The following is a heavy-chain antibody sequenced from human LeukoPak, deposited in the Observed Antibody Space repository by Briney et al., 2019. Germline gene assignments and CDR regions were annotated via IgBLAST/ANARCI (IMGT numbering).Heavy chain of an antibody. CDR1: GYTFTGYY. Sequence: ASVKVSCKASGYTFTGYYMHWVRQAPGQGLEWMGWINPNSGGTNYAQKFQGRVTMTRDTSISTAYMELSRLRSDDTAVYYCARVLRGASERLDYWGQGTLVTVSS. CDR2: INPNSGGT. V-gene: IGHV1-2*02. CDR3: ARVLRGASERLDY. J-gene: IGHJ4*02. D-gene: IGHD1-1*01.